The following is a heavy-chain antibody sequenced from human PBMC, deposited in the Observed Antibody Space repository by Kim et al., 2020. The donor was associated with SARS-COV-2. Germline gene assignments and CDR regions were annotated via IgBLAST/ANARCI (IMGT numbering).Heavy chain of an antibody. J-gene: IGHJ4*02. CDR3: ARDQYCTAGVCLSDY. D-gene: IGHD2-8*02. V-gene: IGHV3-53*01. Sequence: DSVKGRFTISRDSSKNTLYLQMNSLRAEDTALYYCARDQYCTAGVCLSDYWGQGTLVTVSS.